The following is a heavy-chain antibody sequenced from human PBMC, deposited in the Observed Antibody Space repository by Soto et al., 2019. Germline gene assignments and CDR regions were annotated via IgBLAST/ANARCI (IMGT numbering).Heavy chain of an antibody. CDR3: ARDRQSIGSSGWYEKAGYYYYGMDV. CDR1: GYTFTGYY. CDR2: INPNSGGT. D-gene: IGHD6-19*01. Sequence: QVQLVQSGAEVKKPGASVKVSCKASGYTFTGYYMHWVRQAPGQGLEWMGWINPNSGGTNYAQKFQGWVTMTRDTSISTAYMELSRLRSDDTAVYYCARDRQSIGSSGWYEKAGYYYYGMDVWGQGTTVTVSS. J-gene: IGHJ6*02. V-gene: IGHV1-2*04.